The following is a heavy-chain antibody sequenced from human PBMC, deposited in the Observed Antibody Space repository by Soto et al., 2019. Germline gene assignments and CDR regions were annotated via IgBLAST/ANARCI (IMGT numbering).Heavy chain of an antibody. Sequence: GRTLILSSAATGFTFDTYSMNWVRQDPGKGLEWVSYISSSSSTIYFADSVRVRFTISRDNAKNSLYLQMNSLRAEYTAVYYCAKNPGYYYDRTGYHFDYWGQGP. V-gene: IGHV3-48*01. J-gene: IGHJ4*02. CDR1: GFTFDTYS. CDR2: ISSSSSTI. D-gene: IGHD3-22*01. CDR3: AKNPGYYYDRTGYHFDY.